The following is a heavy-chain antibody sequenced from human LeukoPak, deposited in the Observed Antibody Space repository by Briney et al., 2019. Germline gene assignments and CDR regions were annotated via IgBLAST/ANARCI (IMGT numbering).Heavy chain of an antibody. CDR3: ARGRVVRGVILDYFDY. V-gene: IGHV1-46*01. Sequence: ASVKVSCKASGYTFTSYYMHWVRQAPGQGPEWMGIINPSGGSTSYAQKFQGRVTMTRDTSTSTVYMELSSLRSEDTAVYYCARGRVVRGVILDYFDYWGQGTLVTVSS. CDR2: INPSGGST. D-gene: IGHD3-10*01. J-gene: IGHJ4*02. CDR1: GYTFTSYY.